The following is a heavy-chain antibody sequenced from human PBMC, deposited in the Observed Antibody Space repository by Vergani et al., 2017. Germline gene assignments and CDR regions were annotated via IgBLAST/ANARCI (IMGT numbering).Heavy chain of an antibody. CDR3: ARRSGIVYDIFSGTQYVFDF. V-gene: IGHV4-38-2*01. J-gene: IGHJ4*02. CDR1: GFSIDNGYY. D-gene: IGHD3-9*01. Sequence: QVQLQESGPGLVKPSETLSLTCAVSGFSIDNGYYWDWIRQPPGKGLEWIGSIYRTGRTPFNPTPKSRVTISGDTSTNHCSLRLNSLTAADTAVYYCARRSGIVYDIFSGTQYVFDFWGQGTLVTVSS. CDR2: IYRTGRT.